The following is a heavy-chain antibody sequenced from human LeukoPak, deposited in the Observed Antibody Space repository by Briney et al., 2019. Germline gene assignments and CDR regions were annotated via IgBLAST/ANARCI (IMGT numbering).Heavy chain of an antibody. D-gene: IGHD7-27*01. J-gene: IGHJ4*02. Sequence: SEALSLTCAVSGGSISSGSYSWSWLRQPPGKGLEWIGNIYPRGSTYYNPSLKSRVILSLDKSANQFSLNLSSVTAADTAVYYCARFSPRAMGNYLDFWGQGTLVTVSS. V-gene: IGHV4-30-2*01. CDR2: IYPRGST. CDR1: GGSISSGSYS. CDR3: ARFSPRAMGNYLDF.